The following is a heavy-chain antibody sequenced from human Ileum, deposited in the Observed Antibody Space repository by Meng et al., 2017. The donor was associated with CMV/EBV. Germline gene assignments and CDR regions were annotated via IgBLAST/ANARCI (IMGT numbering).Heavy chain of an antibody. D-gene: IGHD5-12*01. J-gene: IGHJ4*02. Sequence: LSLTCAASGFTFSSYWMHWVRQAPGKGLVWVSRIHGDGSSTSYADSVKGRFTISRDNAKNTLYLQMNSLRAEDTAVYYCARLQTSGYGHFDYWGQGTLVTVSS. V-gene: IGHV3-74*01. CDR3: ARLQTSGYGHFDY. CDR2: IHGDGSST. CDR1: GFTFSSYW.